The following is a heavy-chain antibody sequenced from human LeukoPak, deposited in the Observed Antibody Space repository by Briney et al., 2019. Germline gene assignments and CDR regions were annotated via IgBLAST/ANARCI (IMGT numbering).Heavy chain of an antibody. CDR1: GFIFNYYA. J-gene: IGHJ3*02. CDR3: AKSGYSGGWFRAFDI. D-gene: IGHD6-19*01. CDR2: ISGSDGST. Sequence: GGSLRLSCATSGFIFNYYAMSWVRQAPGKGLEWVSGISGSDGSTYYADSVKGRFSISRDNSKKTLFLQMNSVRAEDTAVYYCAKSGYSGGWFRAFDIWGQGTLVTVSS. V-gene: IGHV3-23*01.